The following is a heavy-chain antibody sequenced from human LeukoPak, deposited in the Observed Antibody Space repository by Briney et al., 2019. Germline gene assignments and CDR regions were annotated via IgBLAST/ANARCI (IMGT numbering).Heavy chain of an antibody. D-gene: IGHD2-8*01. V-gene: IGHV3-15*01. CDR1: GFTFSNAW. CDR2: IKSKTDGGTT. CDR3: TTGWSDY. Sequence: GGSLRLSCAASGFTFSNAWMSWVRQAPGKGLEWVGCIKSKTDGGTTDYAAPVKGRFTISRDDSKNTLYLQMNSLKTEDTAVYYCTTGWSDYWGQGTLVTVSS. J-gene: IGHJ4*02.